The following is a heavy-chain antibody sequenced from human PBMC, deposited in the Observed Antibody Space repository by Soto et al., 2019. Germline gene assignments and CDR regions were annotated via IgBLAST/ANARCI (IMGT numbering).Heavy chain of an antibody. CDR2: ISSSSRNI. V-gene: IGHV3-48*02. D-gene: IGHD2-8*01. Sequence: GWSLRLSCAASGFTFSSYSMNWVRQAPGKGLEWVSYISSSSRNINYADSVKGRFTISRDNAKNSVDLQMNGLGDEDTAVYYCARDSFYGVDIWGQGTMLTVS. J-gene: IGHJ3*02. CDR1: GFTFSSYS. CDR3: ARDSFYGVDI.